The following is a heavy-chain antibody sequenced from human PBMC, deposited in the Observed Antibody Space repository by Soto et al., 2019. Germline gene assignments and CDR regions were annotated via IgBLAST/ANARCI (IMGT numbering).Heavy chain of an antibody. CDR2: ISYDGSNK. D-gene: IGHD6-6*01. J-gene: IGHJ5*02. CDR3: AREGLIAARRGWFHP. CDR1: GFTFSSYA. Sequence: QVQLVESGGGVVQPGRSLRLSCAASGFTFSSYAMHWVRQAPGKGLEWVAVISYDGSNKYYADSVKGRFTISRDNSKNTLYLKMNSLRAEDTAVYYGAREGLIAARRGWFHPWGQETLVTVSS. V-gene: IGHV3-30-3*01.